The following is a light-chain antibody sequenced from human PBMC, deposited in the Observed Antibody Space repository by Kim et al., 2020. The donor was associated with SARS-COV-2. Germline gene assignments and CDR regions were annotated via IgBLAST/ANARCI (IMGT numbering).Light chain of an antibody. J-gene: IGKJ2*02. Sequence: VSPGERATLSCRASQSVSSNLAWYQQKPGQAPRLLIYGASTRATGIPARFSGSGSGTEFTLTISSLQSEDFAVYYCQQYNNWPPCTFGQGTKLE. CDR1: QSVSSN. CDR3: QQYNNWPPCT. CDR2: GAS. V-gene: IGKV3-15*01.